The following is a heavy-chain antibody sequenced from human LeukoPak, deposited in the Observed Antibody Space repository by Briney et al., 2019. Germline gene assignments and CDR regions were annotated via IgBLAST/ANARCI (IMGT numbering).Heavy chain of an antibody. D-gene: IGHD3-10*01. CDR2: INPNSGGT. Sequence: ASVKVSCKASGYTFTGYYMHWVRQAPRQGLEWMGWINPNSGGTNYAQKFQGRVTTTRDTSISTAYMELSRLRSDDTAVYYCARDLHGSGSYLGWGQGTLVTVSS. J-gene: IGHJ4*02. CDR3: ARDLHGSGSYLG. V-gene: IGHV1-2*02. CDR1: GYTFTGYY.